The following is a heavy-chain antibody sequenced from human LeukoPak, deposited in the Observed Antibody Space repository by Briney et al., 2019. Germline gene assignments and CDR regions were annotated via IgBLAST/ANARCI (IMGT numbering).Heavy chain of an antibody. D-gene: IGHD3-3*01. CDR1: GYSISSGYY. CDR2: IYHSGST. J-gene: IGHJ5*02. CDR3: ARRQDYDFWSGPTPGWFDP. V-gene: IGHV4-38-2*02. Sequence: KPSETLSLTCTVSGYSISSGYYWGWIRQPPGKGLEWIGSIYHSGSTFSNPSLKSRVTISVDTSKNQFSLKLSSVTAADTAVYYCARRQDYDFWSGPTPGWFDPWGQGTLVTVSS.